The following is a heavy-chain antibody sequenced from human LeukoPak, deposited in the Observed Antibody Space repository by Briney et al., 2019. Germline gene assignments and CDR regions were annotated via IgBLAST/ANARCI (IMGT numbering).Heavy chain of an antibody. V-gene: IGHV3-7*03. CDR2: IKQDGSEK. CDR3: ARERLAYCGGDCYHFDY. J-gene: IGHJ4*02. Sequence: GGSLRLSCAASGFTFSSYWMSWVRQAPGKGLEWVANIKQDGSEKYYVDSVKGRFTIFRDNAKNSLYLQMNSLRAEDTAVYYCARERLAYCGGDCYHFDYWGQGTLVTVSS. D-gene: IGHD2-21*02. CDR1: GFTFSSYW.